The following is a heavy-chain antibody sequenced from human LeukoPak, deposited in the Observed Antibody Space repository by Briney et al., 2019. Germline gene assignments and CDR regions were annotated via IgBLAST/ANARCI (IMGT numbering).Heavy chain of an antibody. D-gene: IGHD6-19*01. J-gene: IGHJ6*03. CDR2: ISWDGGYT. V-gene: IGHV3-43*01. Sequence: GGSLRLSCAASGFTFNDYTMYWVRQAPGKGLEWVSLISWDGGYTYYADSVKGRFTISRDNSKNSLYLQMNSLRTEDTALYYCAKDSSSGSYYMDVWGKGTTVTVSS. CDR1: GFTFNDYT. CDR3: AKDSSSGSYYMDV.